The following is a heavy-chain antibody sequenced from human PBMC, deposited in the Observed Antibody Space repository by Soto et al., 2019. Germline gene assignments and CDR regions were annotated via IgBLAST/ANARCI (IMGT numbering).Heavy chain of an antibody. V-gene: IGHV1-69*01. D-gene: IGHD5-18*01. J-gene: IGHJ4*02. Sequence: QVQLVQSGAEVKKPGCSVKVSCKASEGTFSSFVISWVRQAPGQGPEWMGEISPVSDTPNYAQKFQGRVTITADESTSTAYMELRSLRPEDTAVYYCARALGYSYGLYFDYWGQGTLVTVSS. CDR1: EGTFSSFV. CDR3: ARALGYSYGLYFDY. CDR2: ISPVSDTP.